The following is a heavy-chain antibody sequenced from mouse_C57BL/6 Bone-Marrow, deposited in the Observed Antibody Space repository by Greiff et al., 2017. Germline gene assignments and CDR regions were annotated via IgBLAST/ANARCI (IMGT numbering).Heavy chain of an antibody. V-gene: IGHV1-53*01. CDR1: GYTFTSYW. CDR3: ARNRITTVPCYWYFDV. CDR2: INPSNGGT. Sequence: QVQLQQPGTELVKPGASVKLSCKASGYTFTSYWMHWVKQRPGQGLEWIGNINPSNGGTNYNEKFKSKATLTVDKYSSTAYMQLSSLTSEDSAVYYCARNRITTVPCYWYFDVWGTGTTVTVSS. D-gene: IGHD1-1*01. J-gene: IGHJ1*03.